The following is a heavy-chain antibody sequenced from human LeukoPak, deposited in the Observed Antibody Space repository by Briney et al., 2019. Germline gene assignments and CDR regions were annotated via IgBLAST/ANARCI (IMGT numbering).Heavy chain of an antibody. CDR1: GGTFSSYA. CDR3: ARDFSDGSGYYSY. D-gene: IGHD3-22*01. CDR2: IIPIFGTA. J-gene: IGHJ4*02. V-gene: IGHV1-69*05. Sequence: SVKVSCKASGGTFSSYAISWLRQAPGQGLEWMGGIIPIFGTANYAQKFQGRVTITTDESTSTAYMELSSLRSEDTAVYYCARDFSDGSGYYSYWGQGTLVTVSS.